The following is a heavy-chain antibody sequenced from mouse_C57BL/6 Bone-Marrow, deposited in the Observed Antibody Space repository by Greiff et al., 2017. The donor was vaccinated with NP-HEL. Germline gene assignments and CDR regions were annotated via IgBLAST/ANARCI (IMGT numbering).Heavy chain of an antibody. CDR2: IDPANGNT. V-gene: IGHV14-3*01. Sequence: EVQRVESVAELVRPGASVKLSCTASGFTIKNTYMPWVKQRPEQGLEWIGRIDPANGNTKYVPSFQGKSTITADTPSNPAYLQLSSLTSEDTAIYYWDRSGLLTWFAYWGQGTLVTVSA. CDR3: DRSGLLTWFAY. J-gene: IGHJ3*01. CDR1: GFTIKNTY. D-gene: IGHD2-3*01.